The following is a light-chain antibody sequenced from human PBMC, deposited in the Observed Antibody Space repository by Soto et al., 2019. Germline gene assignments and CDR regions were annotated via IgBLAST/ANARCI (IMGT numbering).Light chain of an antibody. J-gene: IGKJ5*01. V-gene: IGKV3-20*01. Sequence: EIVLTQSPGTLSLSPGEEATLSCRASQSVDSNYLAWYQQKPGQTPRLIIYGASGRADGIPHRFSGSGFGTDFTLTIRKVEPEDLAVYYGQAYGTPRSVTFGQGTRLDI. CDR2: GAS. CDR3: QAYGTPRSVT. CDR1: QSVDSNY.